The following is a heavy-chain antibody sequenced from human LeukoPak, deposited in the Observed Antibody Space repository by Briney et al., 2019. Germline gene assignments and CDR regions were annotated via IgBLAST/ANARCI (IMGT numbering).Heavy chain of an antibody. CDR2: IYTSGST. CDR3: ARDRNCSGGSCYANWFDP. V-gene: IGHV4-4*07. Sequence: SETLSLTCTVSGGSISSYYWSWIRQPAGKGLEWIGRIYTSGSTNYNPSLKSRVTMSVDTSKNQSSLKLSSVTAADTAVYYCARDRNCSGGSCYANWFDPWGQGTLVTVSS. D-gene: IGHD2-15*01. CDR1: GGSISSYY. J-gene: IGHJ5*02.